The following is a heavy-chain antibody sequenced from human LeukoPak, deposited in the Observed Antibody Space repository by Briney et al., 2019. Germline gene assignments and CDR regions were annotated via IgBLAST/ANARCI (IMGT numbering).Heavy chain of an antibody. CDR1: GYSISSGYY. CDR3: ARAGVSVVGEFHLDY. J-gene: IGHJ4*02. Sequence: SETPSLTCTVSGYSISSGYYWGWIRQPPGKGLEWIGSIYHSGSTYYNPSLKSRVTISVDTSKNQFSLKLSSVTAADTAVYYCARAGVSVVGEFHLDYWGQGTLVTVSS. CDR2: IYHSGST. D-gene: IGHD2-21*01. V-gene: IGHV4-38-2*02.